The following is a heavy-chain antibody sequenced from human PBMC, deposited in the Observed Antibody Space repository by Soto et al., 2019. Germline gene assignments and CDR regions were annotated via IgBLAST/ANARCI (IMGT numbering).Heavy chain of an antibody. Sequence: GGSLRLSCAASGFTFSNAWMSWVRQAPGKGLEWVGRIKSKTDGGTTDYAAPVKGRFTISRDDSKNTLYLQMNSLKTEDTAVYYCTTENWNVAAGYFDYWGQGTLVTVSS. V-gene: IGHV3-15*01. CDR2: IKSKTDGGTT. CDR1: GFTFSNAW. CDR3: TTENWNVAAGYFDY. J-gene: IGHJ4*02. D-gene: IGHD1-1*01.